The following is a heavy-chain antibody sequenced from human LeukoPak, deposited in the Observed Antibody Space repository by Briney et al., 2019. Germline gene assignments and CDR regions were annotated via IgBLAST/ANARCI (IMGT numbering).Heavy chain of an antibody. Sequence: GGSLRLSCAASGFTFSSYGMHWVRQAPGKGLEWVAFIRYDGSNKYYADSVKGRFTISRDNSKNTLYLQMNSLRAEDTAVYYCAKVPGYDSSGGYDYWGQGTLVTVSS. J-gene: IGHJ4*02. CDR1: GFTFSSYG. CDR2: IRYDGSNK. CDR3: AKVPGYDSSGGYDY. D-gene: IGHD3-22*01. V-gene: IGHV3-30*02.